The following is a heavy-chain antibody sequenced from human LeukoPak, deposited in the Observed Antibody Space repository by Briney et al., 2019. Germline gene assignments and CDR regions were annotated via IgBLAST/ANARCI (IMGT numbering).Heavy chain of an antibody. CDR3: ARGVNSGYFDY. CDR2: IHYTGTT. Sequence: SETLSLTCIVSGGSISGYYWSWIRQPPGKGLEWIGYIHYTGTTNYNPSLKSRVTISVDTSKNHFSLKLSSVTAADTAVYYCARGVNSGYFDYCGQGTLVTVSS. CDR1: GGSISGYY. D-gene: IGHD1-26*01. V-gene: IGHV4-59*01. J-gene: IGHJ4*02.